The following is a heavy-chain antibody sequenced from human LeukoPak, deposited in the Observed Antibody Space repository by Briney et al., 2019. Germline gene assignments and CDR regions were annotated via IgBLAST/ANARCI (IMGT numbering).Heavy chain of an antibody. CDR3: AKDRSGSTAEYFQD. CDR1: GFTFSSYG. J-gene: IGHJ1*01. V-gene: IGHV3-23*01. Sequence: PGGSLRLSCAASGFTFSSYGMHWVRQAPGKGLEWVSVISGSGYSTYYADSVKGRFTISRDNSKNTLYLQMNSLRAEDTAVYYCAKDRSGSTAEYFQDWGQGTLVTVSS. CDR2: ISGSGYST. D-gene: IGHD3-10*01.